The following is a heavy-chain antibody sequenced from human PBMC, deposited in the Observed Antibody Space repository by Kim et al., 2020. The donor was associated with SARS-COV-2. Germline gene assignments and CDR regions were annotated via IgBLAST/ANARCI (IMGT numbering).Heavy chain of an antibody. D-gene: IGHD6-19*01. J-gene: IGHJ6*02. CDR2: IYYSGST. CDR3: ARRLGGWRNYGMDV. CDR1: GGSISSSSYY. V-gene: IGHV4-39*01. Sequence: SETLSLTCTVSGGSISSSSYYWGWIRQPPGKGLEWIGSIYYSGSTYYNPSLKSRVTISVDTSKNQFSLKLSSVTAADTAVYYCARRLGGWRNYGMDVWGQGTAVTVSS.